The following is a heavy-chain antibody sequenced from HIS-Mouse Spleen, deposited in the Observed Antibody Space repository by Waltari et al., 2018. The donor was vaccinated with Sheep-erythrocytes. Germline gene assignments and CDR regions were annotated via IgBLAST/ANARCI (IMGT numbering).Heavy chain of an antibody. V-gene: IGHV4-39*07. CDR3: ARDQSALDY. J-gene: IGHJ4*02. CDR1: GGSISSSSYY. Sequence: QLQLQESGPGLVKPSETLSLTCTVSGGSISSSSYYWGWIRQPPGKGLEWIGSIYYSGSTYHNPSLKSRVTISVDTSKSQFSLKLSSVTAADTAVYYCARDQSALDYWGQGTLVTVSS. CDR2: IYYSGST.